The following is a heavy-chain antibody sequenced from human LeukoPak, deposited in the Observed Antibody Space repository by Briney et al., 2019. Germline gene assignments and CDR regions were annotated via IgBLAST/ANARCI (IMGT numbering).Heavy chain of an antibody. J-gene: IGHJ4*02. V-gene: IGHV4-4*01. CDR3: AGLVGRYSSGLYYYYFDY. D-gene: IGHD3-22*01. Sequence: SETLSLTCTVSGDSINSLDLWSWVRQPPGKGLEWIGEMYLSGTTHSNPSVKSRVTISIDKSKNQFFLNLSSVTAADTAVYCCAGLVGRYSSGLYYYYFDYWGQGTLVTVSS. CDR2: MYLSGTT. CDR1: GDSINSLDL.